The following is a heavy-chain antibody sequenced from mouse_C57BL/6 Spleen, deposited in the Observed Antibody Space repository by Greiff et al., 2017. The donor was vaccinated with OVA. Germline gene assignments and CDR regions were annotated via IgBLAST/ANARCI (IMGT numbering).Heavy chain of an antibody. V-gene: IGHV1-52*01. CDR1: GYTFTSYW. Sequence: QVQLQQPGAELVRPGSSVKLSCKASGYTFTSYWMHWVKQRPIQGLEWIGNIDPSDSETHYNQKFKDKATLTVDKSSSTAYMQLSSLTSEDSAVYYCARLPTGYCDVWGTGTTVTVSS. CDR3: ARLPTGYCDV. J-gene: IGHJ1*03. CDR2: IDPSDSET.